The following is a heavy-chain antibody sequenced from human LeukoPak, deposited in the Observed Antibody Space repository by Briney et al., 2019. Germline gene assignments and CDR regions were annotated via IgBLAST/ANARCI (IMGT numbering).Heavy chain of an antibody. Sequence: GGSLRLSCAASGFSFSSHAMNWVRQAPGKGLKWVSAISGSGSHTYYADSVRGRFTISRDNSKSTLYLQMNSLRAEDTAVYYCAKDVRGYNRPFDYWGQGTLVTVSS. D-gene: IGHD3-10*02. CDR3: AKDVRGYNRPFDY. CDR1: GFSFSSHA. CDR2: ISGSGSHT. V-gene: IGHV3-23*01. J-gene: IGHJ4*02.